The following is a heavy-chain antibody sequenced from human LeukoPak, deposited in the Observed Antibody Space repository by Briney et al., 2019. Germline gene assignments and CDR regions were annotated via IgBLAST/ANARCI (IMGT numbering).Heavy chain of an antibody. Sequence: GGSLRLSCAAYGLTFNDYYMSWIRQAPGKGLEWVSYISSSGSTIYYADSVKGRFTISRDNAKNSLYLQMNSLRAEDTAVYYCARDDRYSGYDFPDYWGQGTLVTVSS. CDR3: ARDDRYSGYDFPDY. V-gene: IGHV3-11*01. CDR2: ISSSGSTI. D-gene: IGHD5-12*01. CDR1: GLTFNDYY. J-gene: IGHJ4*02.